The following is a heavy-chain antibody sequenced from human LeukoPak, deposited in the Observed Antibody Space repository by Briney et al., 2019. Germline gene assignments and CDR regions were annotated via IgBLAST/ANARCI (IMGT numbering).Heavy chain of an antibody. D-gene: IGHD3-10*01. Sequence: GGSLRLSCAASGFTFSSYGMHWVRQAPGKGLEWVAAISYDGNNKYYADSVRGRFTISRDNSKNTLYLQMTSLRAEDTAVYYCAKAANYYYGSGSYFHFDYWGQGTLVTVSS. CDR2: ISYDGNNK. CDR3: AKAANYYYGSGSYFHFDY. V-gene: IGHV3-30*18. J-gene: IGHJ4*02. CDR1: GFTFSSYG.